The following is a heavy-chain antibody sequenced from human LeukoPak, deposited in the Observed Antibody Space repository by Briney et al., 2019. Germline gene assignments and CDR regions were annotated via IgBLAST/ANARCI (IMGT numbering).Heavy chain of an antibody. D-gene: IGHD3-10*01. CDR1: GFTFSSYS. CDR2: ISSSSSYI. CDR3: ARLTKNDSGSFRFGKKKRGYMDV. Sequence: GGSLRLSCAASGFTFSSYSMNWVRQAPGKGLGWVSSISSSSSYIYYADSVKGRFTISRDNAKNSLYLQMNSLRAEDTAVYYCARLTKNDSGSFRFGKKKRGYMDVWGKGTTVTISS. V-gene: IGHV3-21*01. J-gene: IGHJ6*03.